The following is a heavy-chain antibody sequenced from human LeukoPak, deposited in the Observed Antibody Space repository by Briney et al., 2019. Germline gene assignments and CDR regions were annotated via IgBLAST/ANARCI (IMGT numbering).Heavy chain of an antibody. Sequence: ISVSGCTTHYANSVKGRFTISRDNSKNTLHLQMNSLRAEDTAVYYCAKDRDSGNDLAYFDYWGQGTLVTVSS. CDR3: AKDRDSGNDLAYFDY. D-gene: IGHD5-12*01. V-gene: IGHV3-23*01. CDR2: ISVSGCTT. J-gene: IGHJ4*02.